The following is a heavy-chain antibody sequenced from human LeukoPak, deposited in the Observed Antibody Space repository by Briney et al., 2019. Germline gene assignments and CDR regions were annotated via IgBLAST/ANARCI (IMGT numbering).Heavy chain of an antibody. J-gene: IGHJ4*02. V-gene: IGHV3-21*01. Sequence: GGSLRLSCSASGFTFSDYDMNWVRQAPGKGLEWVSSISGLSSYTYYGESVKGRFSISRGNAKNSLYLQMNSLGAEDTATYYCGRAFPPLRTSSAGDLWGQGILVTVSS. CDR2: ISGLSSYT. CDR1: GFTFSDYD. D-gene: IGHD3-16*01. CDR3: GRAFPPLRTSSAGDL.